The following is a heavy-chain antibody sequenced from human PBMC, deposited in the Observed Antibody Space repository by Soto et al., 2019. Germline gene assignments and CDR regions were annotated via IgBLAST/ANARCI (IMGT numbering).Heavy chain of an antibody. J-gene: IGHJ5*02. Sequence: EMQLSESGGGLVQPGGSLRLSCAASGFTFGSYAMSWVRQAPGQGLGWVSAISGGGSGTYYADSVKGRFTISRDNSKKTLFLQMNSLRVEDTAIYYCANEPKSTVRFNWFDPWGQGTLVTVSS. CDR3: ANEPKSTVRFNWFDP. CDR2: ISGGGSGT. D-gene: IGHD2-8*02. V-gene: IGHV3-23*01. CDR1: GFTFGSYA.